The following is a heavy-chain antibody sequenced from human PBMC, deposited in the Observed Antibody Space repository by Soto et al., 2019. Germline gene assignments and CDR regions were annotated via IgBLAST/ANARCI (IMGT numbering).Heavy chain of an antibody. V-gene: IGHV1-69*01. D-gene: IGHD2-15*01. CDR1: GGTFSSYA. CDR3: ARGPLQGYCSGGSCFLFDY. J-gene: IGHJ4*02. Sequence: QVQLVQSGAEVKKPGSSVKVSCKASGGTFSSYAISWVRQAPGQGLEWMGGIIPIFGTANYAQKFQGRVTITADESTVTAYMELSSLRSEDTAVYYCARGPLQGYCSGGSCFLFDYWCQGTLVTVSS. CDR2: IIPIFGTA.